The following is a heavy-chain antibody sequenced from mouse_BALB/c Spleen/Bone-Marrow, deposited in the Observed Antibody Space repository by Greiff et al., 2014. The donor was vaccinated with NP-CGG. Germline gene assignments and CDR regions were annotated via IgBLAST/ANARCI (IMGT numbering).Heavy chain of an antibody. Sequence: VQLVESGAELVRPGSSVKISCKASGYAFSSFWMNWMKQRPGQGPEWIGQIYPGDGDTNYNGKFKGKATLTADMSSSTAYIQLSSLTSEDSAVYFCARDDFGPDYWGQGTTLTVSS. CDR2: IYPGDGDT. V-gene: IGHV1-80*01. CDR3: ARDDFGPDY. J-gene: IGHJ2*01. CDR1: GYAFSSFW. D-gene: IGHD2-4*01.